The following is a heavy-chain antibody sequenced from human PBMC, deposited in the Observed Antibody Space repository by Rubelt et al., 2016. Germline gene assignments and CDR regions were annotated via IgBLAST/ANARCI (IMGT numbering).Heavy chain of an antibody. CDR1: GFTFSSYA. V-gene: IGHV3-23*01. J-gene: IGHJ4*02. CDR3: ARDAPDGSGPFDY. CDR2: ISGSAGRT. D-gene: IGHD3-10*01. Sequence: GQLLESGGGLVQPGGSLRLSCAASGFTFSSYAMSWVRQAPGKGLEWVSVISGSAGRTNNADSVKGRFIISRDNSMNTLYLQMNSLRAEDTAMYYCARDAPDGSGPFDYWGQGTLVTVSS.